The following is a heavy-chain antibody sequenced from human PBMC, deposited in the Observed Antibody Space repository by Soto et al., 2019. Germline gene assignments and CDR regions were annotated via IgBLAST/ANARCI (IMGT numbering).Heavy chain of an antibody. CDR3: ATTRSYDSHRPLDH. V-gene: IGHV1-18*04. Sequence: QVQVVQSGPEVKKPGASVKVSCKSSGYTFITYGISWVRQAPGQALEWMGWISPYNGDTKFAEKLQGRVTMTTDTTTSTGYMELRSLTSDDTAVDYSATTRSYDSHRPLDHWGKGTLVSVAS. D-gene: IGHD3-10*01. CDR1: GYTFITYG. CDR2: ISPYNGDT. J-gene: IGHJ4*02.